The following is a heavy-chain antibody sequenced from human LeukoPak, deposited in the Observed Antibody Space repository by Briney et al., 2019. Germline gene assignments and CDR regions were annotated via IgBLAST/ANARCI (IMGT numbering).Heavy chain of an antibody. D-gene: IGHD2-2*01. CDR2: ISYDGRNK. Sequence: QTGGSLRLSCAASGFTFSSYAMHWVRQAPGKGLEWVAVISYDGRNKHYPNSVKGRFTISRDISTDTLWLQMDSLRTEDTAVYYCAKGPLRGTAAAIDYWGQGTLVTVSS. CDR1: GFTFSSYA. V-gene: IGHV3-30*04. J-gene: IGHJ4*02. CDR3: AKGPLRGTAAAIDY.